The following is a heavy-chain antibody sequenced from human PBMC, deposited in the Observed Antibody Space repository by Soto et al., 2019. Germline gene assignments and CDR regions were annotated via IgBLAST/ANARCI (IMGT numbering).Heavy chain of an antibody. J-gene: IGHJ3*02. V-gene: IGHV4-31*03. CDR1: GGSISSGGYF. Sequence: QVQLQEPGPGLVKPSQTLSLTCTVSGGSISSGGYFWSWIRQHPGKGLEWIGDINYSGSTYSNPSLKSRVTISVDTSKNQFSLKLSSVTAADTAVYYCARDILLWFGELPPRAHDAFDIWGQGTMVTVSS. D-gene: IGHD3-10*01. CDR2: INYSGST. CDR3: ARDILLWFGELPPRAHDAFDI.